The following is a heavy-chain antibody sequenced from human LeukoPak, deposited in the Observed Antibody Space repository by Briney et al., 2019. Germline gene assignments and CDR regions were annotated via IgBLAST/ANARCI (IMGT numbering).Heavy chain of an antibody. CDR2: INHSGST. D-gene: IGHD3-3*01. V-gene: IGHV4-34*01. J-gene: IGHJ1*01. Sequence: RPSETLSLTCAVYGGSFSGYYWSWIRKPPGKGLEWIGEINHSGSTNYNPSLKSRVTISVDTSKNQFSLKVSSVTAADTAVYYCARRSGYTYFQHWGQGTLVTVSS. CDR1: GGSFSGYY. CDR3: ARRSGYTYFQH.